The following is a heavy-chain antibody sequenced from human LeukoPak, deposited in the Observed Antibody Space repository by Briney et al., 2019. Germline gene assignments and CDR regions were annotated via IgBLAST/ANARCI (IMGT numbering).Heavy chain of an antibody. CDR1: GGSISSYY. J-gene: IGHJ5*02. V-gene: IGHV4-59*01. CDR3: ARDSSSWDNWFDP. CDR2: IYYSGST. Sequence: PSETLSLTCTVSGGSISSYYWSWIRQPPGKGLEWIGYIYYSGSTNYNPSLKSRVTISVDASKNQFSLKLSSVTAADTAVYYCARDSSSWDNWFDPWGQGTLVTVSS. D-gene: IGHD6-13*01.